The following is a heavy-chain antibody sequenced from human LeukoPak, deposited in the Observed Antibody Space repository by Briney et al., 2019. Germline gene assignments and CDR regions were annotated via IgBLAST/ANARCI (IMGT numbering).Heavy chain of an antibody. CDR1: GFTFSGSA. D-gene: IGHD2-15*01. J-gene: IGHJ4*02. V-gene: IGHV3-73*01. CDR3: MVYGGVAATTFDY. Sequence: GGSLRLSCAASGFTFSGSAMPWVRQASGKGLEWVGRIRSKANSYATAYAASVKGRFTISRDDSKNTAYLQMNSLKTEDTAVYYCMVYGGVAATTFDYWGQGTLDTVSS. CDR2: IRSKANSYAT.